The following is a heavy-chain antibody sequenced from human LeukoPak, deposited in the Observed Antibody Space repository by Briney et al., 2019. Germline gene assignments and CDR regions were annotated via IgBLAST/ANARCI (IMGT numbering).Heavy chain of an antibody. D-gene: IGHD1-26*01. CDR2: IIPIFGTA. CDR1: GGTFSSYA. V-gene: IGHV1-69*13. J-gene: IGHJ4*02. CDR3: ARVLPSYSGSYFYC. Sequence: ASVKVSCKASGGTFSSYAISWVRQAPGQGLEWMGGIIPIFGTANYAQKFQGRVTITADESTSTAYMELRSLRSDDTAVYYCARVLPSYSGSYFYCWGQGTLVTVSS.